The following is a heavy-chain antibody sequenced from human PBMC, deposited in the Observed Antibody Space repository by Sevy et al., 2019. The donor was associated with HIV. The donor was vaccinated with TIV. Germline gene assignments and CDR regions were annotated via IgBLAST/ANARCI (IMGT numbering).Heavy chain of an antibody. D-gene: IGHD5-18*01. CDR1: GFIFSNYP. J-gene: IGHJ3*01. CDR3: ARGPIQLGAFDL. V-gene: IGHV3-30*04. Sequence: GESLKISCAASGFIFSNYPIHWVRQAPGKGLEGVAVISYDATYKYYADSVKGRFTISRDNSKNTLYLQMNSLRAEDTAVYYCARGPIQLGAFDLWGQGTLVTVSS. CDR2: ISYDATYK.